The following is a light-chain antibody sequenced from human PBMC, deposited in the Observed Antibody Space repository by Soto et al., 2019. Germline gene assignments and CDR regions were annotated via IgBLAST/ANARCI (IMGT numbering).Light chain of an antibody. J-gene: IGKJ1*01. CDR1: RSVSSNY. CDR2: GAS. CDR3: HQYGSSPWP. V-gene: IGKV3-20*01. Sequence: PGERATLSCRASRSVSSNYLAWYQQKPGQAPRLLVYGASSRATGIADRFSASGSGTDFTLIISRLEPEDSAVYYCHQYGSSPWPFGQGTKVE.